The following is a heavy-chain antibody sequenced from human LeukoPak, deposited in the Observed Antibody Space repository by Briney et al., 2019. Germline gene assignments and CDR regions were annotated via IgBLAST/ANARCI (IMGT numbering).Heavy chain of an antibody. CDR3: AKVHSSGWYELDYFDY. Sequence: PGGSLRLSCAASGFTFDDYAMHWVRQAPGKGLEWVSGISWNSGSIGYADSVKGRFTISRDNAKNSLYLQMNSLRAEDTALYYCAKVHSSGWYELDYFDYWGQETLVTVSS. J-gene: IGHJ4*02. CDR2: ISWNSGSI. D-gene: IGHD6-19*01. V-gene: IGHV3-9*01. CDR1: GFTFDDYA.